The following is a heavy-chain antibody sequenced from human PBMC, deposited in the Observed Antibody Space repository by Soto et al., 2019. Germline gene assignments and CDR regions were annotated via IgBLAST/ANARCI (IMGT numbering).Heavy chain of an antibody. V-gene: IGHV1-8*02. Sequence: ASVKVSCKASGYTFTSYGISWVRQAPGQGLEWMGWMNPNSGNTGYAQKFQGRVTMTRNTSISTAYMELSSLRSEDTAVYYCARVYYDFWSGLRWFDPWGQGTLVTVSS. CDR2: MNPNSGNT. CDR1: GYTFTSYG. CDR3: ARVYYDFWSGLRWFDP. J-gene: IGHJ5*02. D-gene: IGHD3-3*01.